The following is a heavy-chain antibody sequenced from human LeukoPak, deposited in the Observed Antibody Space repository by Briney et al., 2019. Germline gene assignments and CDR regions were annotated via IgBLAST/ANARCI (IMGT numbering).Heavy chain of an antibody. CDR2: INHSGST. D-gene: IGHD6-13*01. Sequence: NPSETLSLTCAVYGGSFSGYYWCWIRQPPGKGLEWIGEINHSGSTNYNPSLKSRVTISVDTSKNQFSLKLSSVAAADTAVYYCARAPRTRSRWFHLYYFDYWGQGTLVTVSS. V-gene: IGHV4-34*01. CDR3: ARAPRTRSRWFHLYYFDY. CDR1: GGSFSGYY. J-gene: IGHJ4*02.